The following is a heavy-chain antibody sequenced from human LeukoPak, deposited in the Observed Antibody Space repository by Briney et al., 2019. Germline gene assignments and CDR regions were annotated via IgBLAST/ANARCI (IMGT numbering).Heavy chain of an antibody. J-gene: IGHJ3*02. CDR2: NNPNSGGT. D-gene: IGHD6-19*01. V-gene: IGHV1-2*02. Sequence: GASVKVSCKASGYTFTGYYMHWVRQAPGQGLEWMGWNNPNSGGTNYAQKFQGRVTMTRDTSISTAYMELSRLRSDDTAVYYCARGHDSSGWYDAFDIWGQGTMVTVSS. CDR1: GYTFTGYY. CDR3: ARGHDSSGWYDAFDI.